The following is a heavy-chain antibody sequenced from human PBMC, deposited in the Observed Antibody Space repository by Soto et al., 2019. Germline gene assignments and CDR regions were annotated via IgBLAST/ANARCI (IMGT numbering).Heavy chain of an antibody. CDR1: GFTFSSYG. Sequence: QVQLVESGGAVVQPGRSLRLSCAASGFTFSSYGMHWVRQAPGKGLEWVAVISYDGSNKYYADSVKGRFTISRDNSKNTLYLQMNSLRAEDTAVYYCAKDRGDYGDYAYYFDYWGQGTLVTVTS. J-gene: IGHJ4*02. CDR2: ISYDGSNK. CDR3: AKDRGDYGDYAYYFDY. V-gene: IGHV3-30*18. D-gene: IGHD4-17*01.